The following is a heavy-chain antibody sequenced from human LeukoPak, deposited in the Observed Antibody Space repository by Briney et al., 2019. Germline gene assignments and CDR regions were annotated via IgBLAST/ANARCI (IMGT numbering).Heavy chain of an antibody. D-gene: IGHD5-18*01. V-gene: IGHV3-30-3*01. CDR1: GFTFSSYA. J-gene: IGHJ6*02. Sequence: PGGSLRLSCAASGFTFSSYAMHWVRQAPGKGLEWVAVISYDGSNKYYADSVKGRFTISRDNSKNTLYLQMNSLRAEDTAVYYCARGDTAMVPLDYYYGMEVWGQGTTVTVSS. CDR2: ISYDGSNK. CDR3: ARGDTAMVPLDYYYGMEV.